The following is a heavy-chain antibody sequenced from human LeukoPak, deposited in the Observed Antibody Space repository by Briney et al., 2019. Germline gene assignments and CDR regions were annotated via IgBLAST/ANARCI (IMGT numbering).Heavy chain of an antibody. J-gene: IGHJ4*02. CDR3: VRGGANFDN. CDR2: IKQDGSEK. CDR1: GFTFSDYW. D-gene: IGHD4/OR15-4a*01. Sequence: GSLRLSCAASGFTFSDYWMSWVRQAPGKGLEWVANIKQDGSEKYYVDSVEGRFTISRDNAKNSLYLQVNSLRAEDTAVYYCVRGGANFDNSGQGTLVTVSS. V-gene: IGHV3-7*04.